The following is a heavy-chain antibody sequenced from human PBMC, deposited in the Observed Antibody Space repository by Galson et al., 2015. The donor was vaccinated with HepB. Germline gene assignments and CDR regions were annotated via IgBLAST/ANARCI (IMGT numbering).Heavy chain of an antibody. J-gene: IGHJ4*02. CDR1: GYSISSGYY. CDR3: ARVEKKWELHY. Sequence: LSLTCTVSGYSISSGYYWGWIRQPPGKGLEWIGSIYHSGSTYYNPSLKSRVTISVDTSKNQFSLKLSSVTAADTAVYYCARVEKKWELHYWGQGTLVTVSS. D-gene: IGHD1-26*01. CDR2: IYHSGST. V-gene: IGHV4-38-2*02.